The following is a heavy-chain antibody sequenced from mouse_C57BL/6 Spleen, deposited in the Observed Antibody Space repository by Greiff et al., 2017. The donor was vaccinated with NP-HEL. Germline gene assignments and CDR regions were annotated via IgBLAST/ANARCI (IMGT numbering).Heavy chain of an antibody. J-gene: IGHJ2*01. V-gene: IGHV1-26*01. CDR1: GYTFTDYY. CDR3: AREGYYYGSSKGYFDY. Sequence: EVQLQQSGPELVKPGASVKISCKASGYTFTDYYMNWVKQSHGKSLEWIGDINPNNGGTSYNQKFKGKATLTVDKSSSTAYMELRSLTSEDSAVYYCAREGYYYGSSKGYFDYWGQGTTLTVSS. CDR2: INPNNGGT. D-gene: IGHD1-1*01.